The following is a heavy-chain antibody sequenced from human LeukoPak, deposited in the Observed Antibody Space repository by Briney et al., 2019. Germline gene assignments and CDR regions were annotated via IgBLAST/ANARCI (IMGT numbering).Heavy chain of an antibody. CDR3: ARTDPGYSSSWYVRYYYYYYMDV. V-gene: IGHV1-18*01. J-gene: IGHJ6*03. CDR2: ISAYNGNT. CDR1: GYTFTSYG. Sequence: ASVKVSCKASGYTFTSYGISWVRQAPGQGLEWMGWISAYNGNTNYAQKPQGRVTMTTDTSTSTAYMELRSLRSDDTAVYYCARTDPGYSSSWYVRYYYYYYMDVWGKGTTVTISS. D-gene: IGHD6-13*01.